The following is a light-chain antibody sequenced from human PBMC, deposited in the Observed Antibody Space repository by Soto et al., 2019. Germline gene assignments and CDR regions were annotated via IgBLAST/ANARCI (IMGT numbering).Light chain of an antibody. CDR2: RHN. CDR1: SSNIGRNF. V-gene: IGLV1-47*01. CDR3: AAWDDTLDAQV. Sequence: QSVLTQSPSASGTPGQRVTISCSGSSSNIGRNFVYWYQHVPGTAPRLLIQRHNERPSGVPDRFSGPKSGTSVSLAISGLRSDDEATYYCAAWDDTLDAQVFGGGTKVTVL. J-gene: IGLJ3*02.